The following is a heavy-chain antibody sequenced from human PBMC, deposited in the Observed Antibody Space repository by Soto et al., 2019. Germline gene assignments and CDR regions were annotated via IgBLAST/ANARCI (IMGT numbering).Heavy chain of an antibody. CDR3: PQGRSATGFQH. CDR1: GLTFSDYY. V-gene: IGHV3-23*01. J-gene: IGHJ1*01. Sequence: GGSLRLSCAASGLTFSDYYMSWIRQAPGKGLEWVSAITDSGGSTYYADSVKGRFTISRDNSKNTLYLQMNSLRDDDTAVYYCPQGRSATGFQHWGQGTLVTVSS. CDR2: ITDSGGST.